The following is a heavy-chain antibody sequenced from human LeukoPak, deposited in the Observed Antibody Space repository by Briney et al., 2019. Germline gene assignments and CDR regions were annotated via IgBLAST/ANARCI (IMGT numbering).Heavy chain of an antibody. CDR2: ISGSGGST. CDR3: AKDLGIAVAGDFDY. D-gene: IGHD6-19*01. V-gene: IGHV3-23*01. Sequence: GGSLRLSCAASGFTFSSYVMSWVRQAPGKGLEWVSAISGSGGSTYYADSVKGRFTISRDNSKNTLYLQMNSLRAEDTAVYYCAKDLGIAVAGDFDYWGQGTLVTVSS. J-gene: IGHJ4*02. CDR1: GFTFSSYV.